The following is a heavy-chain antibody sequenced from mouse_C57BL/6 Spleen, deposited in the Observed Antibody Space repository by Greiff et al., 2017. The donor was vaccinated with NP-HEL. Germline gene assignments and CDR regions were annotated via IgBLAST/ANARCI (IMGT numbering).Heavy chain of an antibody. Sequence: VQLQQSGTVLARPGASVKMSCKTSGYTFTSYWMHWVKQRPGQGLEWIGAIYPGNSDTSYNQKFKGKAKLTAVTSASTAYMELSRLTNEDSAVYYCTEGTSIYYDYLDYWGQGTTLTVSS. V-gene: IGHV1-5*01. CDR2: IYPGNSDT. CDR1: GYTFTSYW. J-gene: IGHJ2*01. D-gene: IGHD2-4*01. CDR3: TEGTSIYYDYLDY.